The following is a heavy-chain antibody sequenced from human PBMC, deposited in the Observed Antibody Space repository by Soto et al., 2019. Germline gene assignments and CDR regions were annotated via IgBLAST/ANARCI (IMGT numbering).Heavy chain of an antibody. D-gene: IGHD3-10*01. V-gene: IGHV3-21*01. Sequence: EVQLVESGGGLVKPGGSLRLSCAASGFTFSSYSMNWVRQAPGKGLEWVSSISSSSSYIYYADSVKGRFTISRDNAKNSLELQRNSRRAEDTAVYYCARDPGYYDGAGRSRFDYWGQGTRVTVAS. CDR2: ISSSSSYI. J-gene: IGHJ4*02. CDR3: ARDPGYYDGAGRSRFDY. CDR1: GFTFSSYS.